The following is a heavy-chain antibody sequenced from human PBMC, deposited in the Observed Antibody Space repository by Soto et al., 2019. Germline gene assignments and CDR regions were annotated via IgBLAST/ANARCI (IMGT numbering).Heavy chain of an antibody. Sequence: QVQLVQSGAEVKKPGSSVKVSCKASGGSLSNYGISWVRQAPGQGLEWMGGIIPVFGTANYARKFQGRVTITADESTSIVYMDVTSLRSEDTAVYYCARGDATKIVVTTYYGMDVWGQGTTVTVSS. D-gene: IGHD4-17*01. CDR3: ARGDATKIVVTTYYGMDV. J-gene: IGHJ6*02. CDR2: IIPVFGTA. V-gene: IGHV1-69*12. CDR1: GGSLSNYG.